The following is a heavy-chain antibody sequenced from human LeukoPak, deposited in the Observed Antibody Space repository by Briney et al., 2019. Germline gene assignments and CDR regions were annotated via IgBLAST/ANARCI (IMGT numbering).Heavy chain of an antibody. CDR1: GGSISSYY. Sequence: TSETLSLTCTVAGGSISSYYWGWIRQPPGRGLEWIGFIYYSGSSDYNPSLKSRVTMSVDTSKNQFSLKLTSVTAADTAVYYCAGADRHDYGEDYWGQGTLVTVSS. J-gene: IGHJ4*02. CDR3: AGADRHDYGEDY. D-gene: IGHD4-17*01. V-gene: IGHV4-59*01. CDR2: IYYSGSS.